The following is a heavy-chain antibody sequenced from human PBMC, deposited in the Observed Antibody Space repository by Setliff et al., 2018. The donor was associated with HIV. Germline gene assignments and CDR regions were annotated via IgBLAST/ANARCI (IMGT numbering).Heavy chain of an antibody. D-gene: IGHD4-17*01. CDR3: SRSPKGRYGDYVYAFDI. J-gene: IGHJ3*02. V-gene: IGHV4-61*08. CDR2: IYISGRT. Sequence: PSETLSLTCTVSGDSISSGGYYWSWIRQPPGKGLEWIGYIYISGRTSYNPSLKSRVTISVDTSKNQFSLKLSSVTAADTAIYYCSRSPKGRYGDYVYAFDIWGQGTMVTVSS. CDR1: GDSISSGGYY.